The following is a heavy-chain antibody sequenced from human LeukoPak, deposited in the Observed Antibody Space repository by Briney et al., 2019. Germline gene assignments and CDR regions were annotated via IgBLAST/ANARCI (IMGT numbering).Heavy chain of an antibody. V-gene: IGHV3-7*01. CDR3: AREKGSSYSHYGMDV. CDR1: GFTFSSYW. CDR2: IKQDGSEK. D-gene: IGHD6-13*01. Sequence: GGSLRLSCAASGFTFSSYWMSWVRQAPGKGLEWVANIKQDGSEKYYVDSVKGRFTISRDNAKNSLYLQMNSLRAEDTAVYYCAREKGSSYSHYGMDVWGQGTTVTVSS. J-gene: IGHJ6*02.